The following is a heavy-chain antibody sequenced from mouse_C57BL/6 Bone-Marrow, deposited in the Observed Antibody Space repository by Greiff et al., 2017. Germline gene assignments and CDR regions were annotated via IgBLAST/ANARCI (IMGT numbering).Heavy chain of an antibody. CDR2: ISSGSSTI. CDR1: GFTFSDYG. D-gene: IGHD3-3*01. J-gene: IGHJ4*01. CDR3: ARGCFMDY. V-gene: IGHV5-17*01. Sequence: EVQLVESGGGLVKPGGSLKLSCAASGFTFSDYGMHWVRQAPEKGLEWVAYISSGSSTIYYADTVKGRFTISRDNAKNTLYLEMSSLRSEDTAMYYCARGCFMDYWGQGTSVTVSS.